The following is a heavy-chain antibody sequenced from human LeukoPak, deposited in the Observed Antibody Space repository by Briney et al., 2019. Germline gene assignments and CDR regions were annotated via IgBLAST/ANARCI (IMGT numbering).Heavy chain of an antibody. V-gene: IGHV4-59*01. CDR3: ARAFSSGWYPYSIGGLWFDY. Sequence: SETLSLTCTVSGGSISSYYWSWIRQPPGKGLEWIGYIYYTGSTNYNPSLKSRVTISVDTSKNQFSLRLSSVTAADTAVYYCARAFSSGWYPYSIGGLWFDYWGQGTLVTVSS. D-gene: IGHD6-19*01. CDR2: IYYTGST. J-gene: IGHJ4*02. CDR1: GGSISSYY.